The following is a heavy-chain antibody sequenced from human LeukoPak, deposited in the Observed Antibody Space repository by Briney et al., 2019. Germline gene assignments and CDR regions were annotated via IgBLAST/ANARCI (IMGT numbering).Heavy chain of an antibody. J-gene: IGHJ4*02. D-gene: IGHD2-15*01. V-gene: IGHV4-31*03. CDR2: IYYSGTT. Sequence: SETLSLTCTVSGGSISSGGYYWSWIRQHPGKDLEWIGYIYYSGTTYYNPSLKSRVIISVDASQNQFSQKLSSVTAADTAVYYCARGGCSGGTCYSWSGKAIDYWGQGTLVTISS. CDR1: GGSISSGGYY. CDR3: ARGGCSGGTCYSWSGKAIDY.